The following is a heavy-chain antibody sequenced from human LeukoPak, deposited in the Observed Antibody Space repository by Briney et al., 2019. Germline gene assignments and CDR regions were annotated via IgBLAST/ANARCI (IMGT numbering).Heavy chain of an antibody. Sequence: ASVRVSCKASGYTFTGYYMRWVRQAPGQGREWMGWINPNSGGTNYAQKFQGRVTMTRDTSISTAYMELSRLRSDDTAVYSCARGSAYSGSYYYYYYMDVWGKGTTVTVSS. CDR2: INPNSGGT. V-gene: IGHV1-2*02. D-gene: IGHD1-26*01. CDR1: GYTFTGYY. CDR3: ARGSAYSGSYYYYYYMDV. J-gene: IGHJ6*03.